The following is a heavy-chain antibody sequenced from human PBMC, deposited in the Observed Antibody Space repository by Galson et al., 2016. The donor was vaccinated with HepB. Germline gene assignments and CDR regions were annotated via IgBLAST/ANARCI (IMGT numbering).Heavy chain of an antibody. D-gene: IGHD5-18*01. Sequence: SLRLSCAASGFPFSGSAMHWVRQASGKGLEWVGRIRSKANNYATAYTASVKGRFTISRDDSRNTASLQMSSLKTEDTAVYYCTNAYSYGYSGISYWGQGTLVTVSS. V-gene: IGHV3-73*01. CDR1: GFPFSGSA. CDR3: TNAYSYGYSGISY. J-gene: IGHJ4*02. CDR2: IRSKANNYAT.